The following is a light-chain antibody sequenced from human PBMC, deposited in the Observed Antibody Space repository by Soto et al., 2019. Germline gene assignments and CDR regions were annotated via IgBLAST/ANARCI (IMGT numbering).Light chain of an antibody. J-gene: IGKJ5*01. CDR2: AAS. CDR1: QSISFY. CDR3: QQRYSMTIT. Sequence: DIQMTQSPSSLSSSIGDRVSITCRASQSISFYLNWYQQKPGKAHKVLIYAASNLQSGVPSRFSGSGSGTDGTLTISSLKKEDGATYYCQQRYSMTITFGQGTRLEIK. V-gene: IGKV1-39*01.